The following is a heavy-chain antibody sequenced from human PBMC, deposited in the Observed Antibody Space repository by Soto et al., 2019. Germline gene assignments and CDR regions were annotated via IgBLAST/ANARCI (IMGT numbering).Heavy chain of an antibody. CDR3: AKADCSSTSCPREYYFDY. D-gene: IGHD2-2*01. CDR1: GFTFSSYA. CDR2: ISGSGGST. Sequence: GGSLRLSCAASGFTFSSYAMSWVRQAPGKGLEWVSAISGSGGSTYYADSVKGRFTISRDNSKNTLYLQMNSLRAEDTAVYYCAKADCSSTSCPREYYFDYWGQGTLVTVSS. V-gene: IGHV3-23*01. J-gene: IGHJ4*02.